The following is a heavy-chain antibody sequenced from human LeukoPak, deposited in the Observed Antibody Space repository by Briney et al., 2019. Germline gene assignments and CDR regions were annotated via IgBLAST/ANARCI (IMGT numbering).Heavy chain of an antibody. J-gene: IGHJ6*02. V-gene: IGHV3-48*04. D-gene: IGHD2-2*01. CDR1: GFTFTHYS. CDR2: ISSSSSTI. CDR3: ARDGIRIVVVPAAEYYYYYGMDV. Sequence: PGGSLRLSCAASGFTFTHYSMNWVRQAPGKGLEWVSYISSSSSTIYYADSVKGRFTISRDNAKNSLYLQMNSLRAEDTAVYYCARDGIRIVVVPAAEYYYYYGMDVWGQGTTVTVSS.